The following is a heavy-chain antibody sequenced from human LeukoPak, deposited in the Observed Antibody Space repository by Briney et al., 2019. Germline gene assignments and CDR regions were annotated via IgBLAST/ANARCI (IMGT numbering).Heavy chain of an antibody. Sequence: ASVKVSCKASGYTFTIYAMHWVRQAPGQGLEWMGWISAYNGNTNYAQKLQGRVTMTTDTSTSTAYMELRSLRSDDTAVYYCARGFGRTIYGEFDYWGQGTLVTVSS. D-gene: IGHD3-10*01. CDR1: GYTFTIYA. J-gene: IGHJ4*02. CDR2: ISAYNGNT. CDR3: ARGFGRTIYGEFDY. V-gene: IGHV1-18*01.